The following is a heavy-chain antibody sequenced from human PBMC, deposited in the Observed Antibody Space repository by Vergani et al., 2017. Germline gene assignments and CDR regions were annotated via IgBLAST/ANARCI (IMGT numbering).Heavy chain of an antibody. D-gene: IGHD5-18*01. CDR3: ARVESYGYWFDP. CDR2: IYTSGGT. Sequence: QVQLQESGPGLVKPSQTLSLTCTVSGGSISSGSYYWSWIRQPAGKGLEWIGRIYTSGGTNYNPSLKSRVTISVDTSKNQFSLKLSSVTAADTAVYYCARVESYGYWFDPWGQGTLVTVSS. CDR1: GGSISSGSYY. J-gene: IGHJ5*02. V-gene: IGHV4-61*02.